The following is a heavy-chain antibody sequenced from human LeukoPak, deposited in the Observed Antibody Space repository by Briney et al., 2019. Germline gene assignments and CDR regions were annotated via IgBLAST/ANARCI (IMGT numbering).Heavy chain of an antibody. V-gene: IGHV4-34*01. J-gene: IGHJ4*02. CDR3: ARGQRISSWYRGAHY. Sequence: PSETLSLTCAVYGGSFSGYYWSWIRQPPGKGLVWIGEINHSGSTNYNPSLKSRVTISVDTSKNQFSLKLSSVTAADTAVYYCARGQRISSWYRGAHYWGQGTLVTVSS. CDR1: GGSFSGYY. D-gene: IGHD6-13*01. CDR2: INHSGST.